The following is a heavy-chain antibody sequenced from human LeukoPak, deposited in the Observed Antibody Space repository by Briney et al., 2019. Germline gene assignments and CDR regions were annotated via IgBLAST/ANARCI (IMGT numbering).Heavy chain of an antibody. Sequence: GGSLRLSCAASGFTFSRYWMSWIRQAPGKGLEWVANIQHDGTEKYYVDSVKGRFTISRDNAKNSLYLLVNSLRVEDTAVYYCVRESGAALRYGMDVWGQGTTVTVSS. J-gene: IGHJ6*02. CDR3: VRESGAALRYGMDV. CDR1: GFTFSRYW. V-gene: IGHV3-7*01. D-gene: IGHD1-26*01. CDR2: IQHDGTEK.